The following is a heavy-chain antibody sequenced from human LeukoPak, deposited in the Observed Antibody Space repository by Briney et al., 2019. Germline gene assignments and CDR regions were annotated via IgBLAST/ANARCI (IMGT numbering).Heavy chain of an antibody. V-gene: IGHV1-69*06. Sequence: SVKVPCKASGGTFSSYAISWVRQTPGQGLEWMGRIIPIFGTANYAQKFQGRVTITADKSTSTAYMELSSLRSEDTAVYYCARVVYCSSTSCYNWFDPWGQGTLVTVSS. D-gene: IGHD2-2*01. CDR3: ARVVYCSSTSCYNWFDP. J-gene: IGHJ5*02. CDR2: IIPIFGTA. CDR1: GGTFSSYA.